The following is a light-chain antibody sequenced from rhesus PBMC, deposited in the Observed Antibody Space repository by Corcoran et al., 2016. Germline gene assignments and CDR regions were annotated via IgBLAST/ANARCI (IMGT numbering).Light chain of an antibody. CDR1: QGISSY. CDR2: DAS. CDR3: LQHNSYPPT. Sequence: DIQMTQSPSSLSASVGDTVTITCRASQGISSYLNWFQQKPGKAPKLLIYDASSLASGVPSRFSGSGSWTDFTITISSLQPEDFAAYYCLQHNSYPPTFGQGTKVEIK. J-gene: IGKJ1*01. V-gene: IGKV1-28*03.